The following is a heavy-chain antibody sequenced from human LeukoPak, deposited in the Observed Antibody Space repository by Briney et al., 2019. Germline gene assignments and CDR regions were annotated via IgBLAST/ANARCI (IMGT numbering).Heavy chain of an antibody. CDR3: ASQFWWAAVAGTTLDY. CDR2: IKEDGSEK. V-gene: IGHV3-7*05. D-gene: IGHD6-19*01. J-gene: IGHJ4*02. CDR1: GFIFSSYW. Sequence: GGSLRLSCIASGFIFSSYWMSWVRQAPGGGLEWVANIKEDGSEKYYVDSVKGRFTISRDNAKITLYLQMNSLRAEDTAVYYCASQFWWAAVAGTTLDYWGQGTLVTVSS.